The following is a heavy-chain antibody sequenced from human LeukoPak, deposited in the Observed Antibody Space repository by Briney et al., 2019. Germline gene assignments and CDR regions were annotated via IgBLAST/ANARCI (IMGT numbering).Heavy chain of an antibody. D-gene: IGHD2-15*01. J-gene: IGHJ4*02. CDR2: ISHDANNI. Sequence: GGSLRLSCAASGFTFSSYAMHWIRQAPGKGLEWVAVISHDANNIYYADSVRGRFAISRDNSKNTLYLQLNSLRPEDTAMYYCARPEYCSGGICYGAFDYWGQGILVTVSS. CDR1: GFTFSSYA. V-gene: IGHV3-30*09. CDR3: ARPEYCSGGICYGAFDY.